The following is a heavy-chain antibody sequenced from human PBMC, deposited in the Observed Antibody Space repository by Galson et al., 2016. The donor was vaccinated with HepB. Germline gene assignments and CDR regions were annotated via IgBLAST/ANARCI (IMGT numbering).Heavy chain of an antibody. CDR3: ARDLWGWLHPGGY. CDR1: GYTFISYG. D-gene: IGHD3-16*01. V-gene: IGHV1-18*01. CDR2: ISAYNGNT. J-gene: IGHJ4*02. Sequence: SVKVSCKASGYTFISYGISWVRQAPGQGLEWMGWISAYNGNTNYAQKLQGRVTMTTDISTSTTYMELTSLRSDDTAVYYCARDLWGWLHPGGYWGQGTLVTVSS.